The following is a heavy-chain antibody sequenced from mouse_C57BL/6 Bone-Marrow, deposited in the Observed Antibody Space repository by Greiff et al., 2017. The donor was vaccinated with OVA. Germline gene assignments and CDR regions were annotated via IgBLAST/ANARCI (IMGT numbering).Heavy chain of an antibody. J-gene: IGHJ2*01. Sequence: EVHLVESGGGLVKPGGSLKLSCAASGFTFSSYAMSWVRQTPEKRLEWVATISDGGSYTYYPDNVKGRFTISRDNAKNNLYLQMSHLKSEDTAMYYCARVGSSPWYFDYWGQGTTLTVSS. D-gene: IGHD1-1*01. CDR1: GFTFSSYA. CDR2: ISDGGSYT. CDR3: ARVGSSPWYFDY. V-gene: IGHV5-4*01.